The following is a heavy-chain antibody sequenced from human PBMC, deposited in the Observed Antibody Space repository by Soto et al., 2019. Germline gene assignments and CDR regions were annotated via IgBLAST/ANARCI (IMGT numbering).Heavy chain of an antibody. D-gene: IGHD6-13*01. V-gene: IGHV4-4*02. J-gene: IGHJ3*02. Sequence: PSETLSLTCAVSSGSISSSNWWSWVRQPPGKGLEWIGEIYHSGSTNYNPSLKSRVTISVDNSKNQFSLKLSSVTAADTAVYYCARAISSSWSGAFDIWGQGTMVTVSS. CDR3: ARAISSSWSGAFDI. CDR2: IYHSGST. CDR1: SGSISSSNW.